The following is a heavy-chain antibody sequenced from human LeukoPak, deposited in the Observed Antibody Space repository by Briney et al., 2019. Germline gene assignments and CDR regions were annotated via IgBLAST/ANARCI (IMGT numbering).Heavy chain of an antibody. CDR1: GSTFSSYS. D-gene: IGHD2-15*01. CDR3: AREDGYCSGGNCYSYFVS. CDR2: ISSSSSYK. Sequence: GGSLRLSCAASGSTFSSYSMNWVRQAPGKGLEWVSSISSSSSYKYYGDSVKGRFTISRDNAKNSLFLQMNSLRAEDTAVYYCAREDGYCSGGNCYSYFVSWGQGTLVTVSS. V-gene: IGHV3-21*01. J-gene: IGHJ4*02.